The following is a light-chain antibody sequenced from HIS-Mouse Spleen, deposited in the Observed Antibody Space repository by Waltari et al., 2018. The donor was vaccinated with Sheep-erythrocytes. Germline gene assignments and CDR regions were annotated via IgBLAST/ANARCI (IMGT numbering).Light chain of an antibody. CDR3: YSTDSSGNHSRV. Sequence: SYELTQPPSVSVSPGQTARITCSGDALPNKYAYWYRQKSGQAPVLVIYEDSKRPSGIPERFSGSSSGTMATLTISGAQVEDEADYYCYSTDSSGNHSRVFGGGTKLTVL. CDR1: ALPNKY. V-gene: IGLV3-10*01. J-gene: IGLJ3*02. CDR2: EDS.